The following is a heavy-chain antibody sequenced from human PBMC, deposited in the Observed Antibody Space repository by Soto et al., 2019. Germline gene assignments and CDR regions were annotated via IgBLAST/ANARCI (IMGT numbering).Heavy chain of an antibody. V-gene: IGHV1-2*02. J-gene: IGHJ6*01. Sequence: QVQLVQSGAEVKKPGASVKVSCKASGYTFTGYYMHWVRQAPGQGLEWMGWINPNSGGTNYAQKFQGRVTFTRDTSASIVYMELSSLRSEDTAVYYCARGAGYCGGDCWNAYYYAMDVW. CDR3: ARGAGYCGGDCWNAYYYAMDV. CDR2: INPNSGGT. D-gene: IGHD2-21*02. CDR1: GYTFTGYY.